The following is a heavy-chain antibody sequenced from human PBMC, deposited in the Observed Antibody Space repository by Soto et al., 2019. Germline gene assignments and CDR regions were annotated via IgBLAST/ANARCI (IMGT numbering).Heavy chain of an antibody. CDR2: ISAYNGNT. J-gene: IGHJ4*02. CDR1: GYTLTSYC. CDR3: ARGAEGIQLWFGY. Sequence: GASVKVSRKASGYTLTSYCISWVGQAPGQGLEWMGWISAYNGNTNYAQKLQGRVTMTTDTSTSTAYMELRSLRSDDTAVYYGARGAEGIQLWFGYWGQGTLVTVSS. D-gene: IGHD5-18*01. V-gene: IGHV1-18*01.